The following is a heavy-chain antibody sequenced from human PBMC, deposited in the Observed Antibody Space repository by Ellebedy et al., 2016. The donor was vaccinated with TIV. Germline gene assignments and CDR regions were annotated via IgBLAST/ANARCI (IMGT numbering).Heavy chain of an antibody. J-gene: IGHJ1*01. D-gene: IGHD3-10*01. Sequence: GGSLRLXXAASGFTVSNNYMNWVRQAPGKWLEWVSVIYAGGSTYYADSVRGRFTISRDNSNNIVYLQMDSMRAEDTALYYCARGRPNYGDFPSWGQGTLVTVSS. CDR3: ARGRPNYGDFPS. CDR1: GFTVSNNY. V-gene: IGHV3-53*01. CDR2: IYAGGST.